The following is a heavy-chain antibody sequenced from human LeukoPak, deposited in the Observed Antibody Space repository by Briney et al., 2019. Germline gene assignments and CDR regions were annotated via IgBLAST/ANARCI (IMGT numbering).Heavy chain of an antibody. J-gene: IGHJ4*02. D-gene: IGHD2-8*01. Sequence: NPSETLSLTCTVSGGSISSYYWSWIRQPPGKGLEWIGYIYYSGSTNYNPSLKSRVTISVDTSKNQFSLKLSSVTAADTAVYYCAAARLMGERVDYWGQGTLVTVSS. CDR1: GGSISSYY. V-gene: IGHV4-59*08. CDR2: IYYSGST. CDR3: AAARLMGERVDY.